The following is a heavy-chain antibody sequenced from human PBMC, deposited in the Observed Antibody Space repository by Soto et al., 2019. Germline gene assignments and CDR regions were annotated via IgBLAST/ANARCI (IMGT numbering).Heavy chain of an antibody. CDR1: GYNFSSYW. J-gene: IGHJ6*02. CDR2: IYPGDSDT. CDR3: ARRMVRGVIIGPTSYGMDV. V-gene: IGHV5-51*01. Sequence: GESLKISCKGSGYNFSSYWSGWVRQMPGKGLEWMGIIYPGDSDTRYSPSFQGQVTISADKSISTAYLQWSSLKASDTAMYYCARRMVRGVIIGPTSYGMDVWGQGTTVTVSS. D-gene: IGHD3-10*01.